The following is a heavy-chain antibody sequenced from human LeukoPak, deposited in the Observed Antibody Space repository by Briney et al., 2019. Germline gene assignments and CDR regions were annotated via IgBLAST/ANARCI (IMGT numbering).Heavy chain of an antibody. Sequence: SETLSLTCIVSSGSLSSSSYYWGWIRQPPGKGLEWIGRIYYSGSTYYNPSLTSRLTISVDTSKNQLSLKLSSVTAADTAVYYCARHMTYCGGDCYFDYWGQGTLVTVSS. V-gene: IGHV4-39*01. CDR3: ARHMTYCGGDCYFDY. D-gene: IGHD2-21*02. CDR1: SGSLSSSSYY. J-gene: IGHJ4*02. CDR2: IYYSGST.